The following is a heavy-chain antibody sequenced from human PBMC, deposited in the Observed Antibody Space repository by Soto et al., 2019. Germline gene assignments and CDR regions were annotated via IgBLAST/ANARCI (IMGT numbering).Heavy chain of an antibody. CDR2: IYSGGST. V-gene: IGHV3-66*01. J-gene: IGHJ4*02. CDR1: GFTVSSNY. Sequence: EVQLVESGGGLVQPGGSLRLSCAASGFTVSSNYMSWVRQAPGKGLEWVSVIYSGGSTYYADSVKGRFTISRDNSKNTLHLQMNSLRAEDTAVYYCARVVPAAYFDYWGQGTLVTVSS. D-gene: IGHD2-2*01. CDR3: ARVVPAAYFDY.